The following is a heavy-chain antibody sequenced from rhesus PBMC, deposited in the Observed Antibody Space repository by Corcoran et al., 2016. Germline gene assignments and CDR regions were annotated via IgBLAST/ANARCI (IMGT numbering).Heavy chain of an antibody. CDR3: ARANWGSDY. J-gene: IGHJ4*01. CDR1: GFIFSGYY. V-gene: IGHV3-178*01. D-gene: IGHD7-45*01. CDR2: FINTGDDT. Sequence: EVQLVESGGDLAEPGGSLRLSCAASGFIFSGYYMDWVRQAPGKGLEWVSRFINTGDDTWYADSMRGRFTVSRENAKNTLYLQMNSLRGEDTAVYYCARANWGSDYWGQGVLVTVSS.